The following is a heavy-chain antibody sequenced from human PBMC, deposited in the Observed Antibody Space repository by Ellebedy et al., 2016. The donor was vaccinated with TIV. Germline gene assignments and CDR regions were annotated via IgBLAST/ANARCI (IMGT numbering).Heavy chain of an antibody. CDR1: GYSFPTYW. CDR3: ARTVVWNDMWDYFDY. J-gene: IGHJ4*02. Sequence: GGSLRLSCKGFGYSFPTYWIVWVRQLPGKGLEWMGIIYPGDSDTRYSPSFQGQVTISADESISTAYLQWNSLKASDTAMYYCARTVVWNDMWDYFDYWGQGTLVTVSS. D-gene: IGHD1-1*01. V-gene: IGHV5-51*01. CDR2: IYPGDSDT.